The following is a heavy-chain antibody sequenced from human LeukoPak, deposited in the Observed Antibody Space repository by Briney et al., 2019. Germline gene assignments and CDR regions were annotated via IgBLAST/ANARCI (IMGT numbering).Heavy chain of an antibody. CDR2: IIPIFGTA. CDR1: GGTFSSYA. Sequence: ASVKVSCKASGGTFSSYAISWVRQAPGQGLEWMGGIIPIFGTANYAQKFQGRVTMRRDTTINTAYMELSGLRSDDTAVYYCARHSGYGFDIWGQGTMVTVSS. V-gene: IGHV1-69*05. CDR3: ARHSGYGFDI. J-gene: IGHJ3*02. D-gene: IGHD5-12*01.